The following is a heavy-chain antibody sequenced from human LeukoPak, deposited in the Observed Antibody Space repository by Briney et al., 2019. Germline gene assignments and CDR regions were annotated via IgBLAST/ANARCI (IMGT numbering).Heavy chain of an antibody. CDR3: AKQGTFSSSSSWFLDS. Sequence: GKSLRLSCAASGFTFSRYGIHWVRQAPGKGLEWVAVIWFDGSNQEYAESVKGRFTISRDNSKNTLHLQMTSLRVEDTAMYYCAKQGTFSSSSSWFLDSWGQGTLSPSPQ. CDR2: IWFDGSNQ. D-gene: IGHD6-13*01. V-gene: IGHV3-33*06. J-gene: IGHJ4*02. CDR1: GFTFSRYG.